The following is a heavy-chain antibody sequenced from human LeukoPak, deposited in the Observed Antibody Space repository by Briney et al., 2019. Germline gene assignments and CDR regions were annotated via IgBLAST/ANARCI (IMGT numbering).Heavy chain of an antibody. CDR1: GYTFTSYD. CDR3: ARTAIVTPRRPTPIAARPRGPFGY. D-gene: IGHD6-6*01. Sequence: ASVKVSCKASGYTFTSYDINWVRQATGQGLEWTGWMNPNSGNTGYAQKFQGRVTMTRNTSISTAYMELSSLRSEDTAVYYCARTAIVTPRRPTPIAARPRGPFGYWGQGTLVTVSS. CDR2: MNPNSGNT. J-gene: IGHJ4*02. V-gene: IGHV1-8*01.